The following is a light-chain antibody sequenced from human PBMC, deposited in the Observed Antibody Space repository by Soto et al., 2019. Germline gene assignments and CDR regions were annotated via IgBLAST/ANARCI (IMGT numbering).Light chain of an antibody. CDR1: QGISDF. J-gene: IGKJ2*01. Sequence: DFQMTQSPSAMSASIGDRVIITCRASQGISDFVAWFQQKPGKVPKRLIYGASNLQSGVPSRFSGSKSGTEFSLTISSLQAEDFASYYCLQHYTYPYTFGQGTKLEIK. CDR3: LQHYTYPYT. CDR2: GAS. V-gene: IGKV1-17*03.